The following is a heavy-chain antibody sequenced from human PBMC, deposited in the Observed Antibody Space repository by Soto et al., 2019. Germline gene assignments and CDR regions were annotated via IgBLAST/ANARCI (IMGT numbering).Heavy chain of an antibody. V-gene: IGHV4-34*01. CDR2: INRSGTT. CDR3: ARDIITVIGGEIYYYFGMDV. Sequence: SETLSLTCAVNGGSFREYYWSWLRQPPGKGLEWIGEINRSGTTHYNPSLKRRINISIDTSKNQFSLNLTSVTAADTATYYCARDIITVIGGEIYYYFGMDVWGQGTTVTVSS. J-gene: IGHJ6*02. CDR1: GGSFREYY. D-gene: IGHD3-10*01.